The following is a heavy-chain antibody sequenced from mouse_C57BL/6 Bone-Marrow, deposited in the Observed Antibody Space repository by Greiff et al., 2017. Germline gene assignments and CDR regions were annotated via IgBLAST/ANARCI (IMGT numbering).Heavy chain of an antibody. J-gene: IGHJ3*01. V-gene: IGHV1-82*01. CDR2: IYPGDGDS. D-gene: IGHD2-4*01. Sequence: QVQLQQSGPELVKPGASVKISCKASGYAFSSSWMNWVKQRPGKGLEWIGRIYPGDGDSNYNGKVYGKATLIAAKASSTAYMQLSSLTSEDSAVYFCARGYDYAVGFAYWGQGTLVTVSA. CDR3: ARGYDYAVGFAY. CDR1: GYAFSSSW.